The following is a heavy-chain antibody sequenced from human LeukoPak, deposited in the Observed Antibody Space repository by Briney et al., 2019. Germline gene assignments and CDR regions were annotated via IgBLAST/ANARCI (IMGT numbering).Heavy chain of an antibody. J-gene: IGHJ5*02. CDR2: IYYSETT. CDR1: GGSISSSSYY. D-gene: IGHD3-10*01. V-gene: IGHV4-39*01. CDR3: ARHPLYGSGTSARSNWFDP. Sequence: SETLSLTCTVSGGSISSSSYYWAWIRQSPGKGLEWMGTIYYSETTYYNPSLKSRLTITVDTFKDQFSLKLSSVTTADTAVCYCARHPLYGSGTSARSNWFDPWGQGTLVTVSS.